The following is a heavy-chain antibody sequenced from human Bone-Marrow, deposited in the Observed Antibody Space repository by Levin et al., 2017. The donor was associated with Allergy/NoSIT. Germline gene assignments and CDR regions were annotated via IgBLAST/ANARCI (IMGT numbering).Heavy chain of an antibody. CDR3: ASLAVAGMRDY. V-gene: IGHV3-30*03. CDR1: GFTFSSYG. J-gene: IGHJ4*02. Sequence: GGSLRLSCAASGFTFSSYGMHWVRQAPGKGLEWVAVISYDGSNKYYADSVKGRFTISRDNSKNTLYLQMNSLRAEDTAVYYCASLAVAGMRDYWGQGTLVTVSS. D-gene: IGHD6-19*01. CDR2: ISYDGSNK.